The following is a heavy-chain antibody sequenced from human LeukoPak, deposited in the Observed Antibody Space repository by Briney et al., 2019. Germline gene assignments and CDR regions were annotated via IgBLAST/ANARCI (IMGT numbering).Heavy chain of an antibody. Sequence: SETLSLTCAVYGGSFSGYYWSWIRQPAGKGLEWIGRIYTSGSTNYNPYLKSRVTISVDTSKYQFSLKLSFVTAADTAVYYCARLVRGYMDVWGKGTTVTISS. D-gene: IGHD3-10*01. CDR1: GGSFSGYY. V-gene: IGHV4-59*10. J-gene: IGHJ6*03. CDR2: IYTSGST. CDR3: ARLVRGYMDV.